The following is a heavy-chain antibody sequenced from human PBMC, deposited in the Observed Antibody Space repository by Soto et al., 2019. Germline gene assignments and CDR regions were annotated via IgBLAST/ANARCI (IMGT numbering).Heavy chain of an antibody. CDR3: ARVARLRLGEPERWFDP. CDR1: GYTFSNYG. CDR2: ISAYNGNT. D-gene: IGHD3-16*01. Sequence: QVQLVQSGGEVKKPGASVKVSCKASGYTFSNYGINWVRQAPGQGLEWMGWISAYNGNTNYAQKLQGRVTMTTDTSTTTAYMELRSLRFDDTAVYYCARVARLRLGEPERWFDPWGQGTLVTVSS. J-gene: IGHJ5*02. V-gene: IGHV1-18*01.